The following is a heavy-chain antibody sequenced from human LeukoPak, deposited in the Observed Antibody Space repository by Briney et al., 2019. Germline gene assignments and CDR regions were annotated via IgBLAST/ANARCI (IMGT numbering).Heavy chain of an antibody. Sequence: VGSLRVSCAASGFTFSTYAMSWVRQAPGQGLEWVSAISRSGDSTYYAESVQGRFTISRDNSKNTLYLQMNSLRAEDTAVYYCSFQGPRSRRGSGWRIFDYWGQGTLVTVSS. V-gene: IGHV3-23*01. J-gene: IGHJ4*02. CDR2: ISRSGDST. CDR1: GFTFSTYA. CDR3: SFQGPRSRRGSGWRIFDY. D-gene: IGHD6-19*01.